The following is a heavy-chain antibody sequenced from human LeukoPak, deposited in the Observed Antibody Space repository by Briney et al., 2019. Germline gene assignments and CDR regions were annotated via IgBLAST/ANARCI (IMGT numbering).Heavy chain of an antibody. D-gene: IGHD1-1*01. V-gene: IGHV3-23*01. CDR2: IIGPGGDT. J-gene: IGHJ4*02. CDR3: AKAAAERCASIKCYPFDS. Sequence: GGSLKLSCTASGFSFNSYAMNWVRQAPGKGLEWVASIIGPGGDTYHAGSVRGRFTISRDNSKNTLYLQMSHLRVEDTALYYCAKAAAERCASIKCYPFDSWGQGTLVAVSS. CDR1: GFSFNSYA.